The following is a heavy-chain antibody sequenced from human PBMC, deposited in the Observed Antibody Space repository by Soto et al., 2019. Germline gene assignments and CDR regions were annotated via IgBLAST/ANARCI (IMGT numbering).Heavy chain of an antibody. V-gene: IGHV3-30*18. Sequence: LRLSCAASGFTFSSYGMHWVRQAPGKGLEWVAVISYDGSNKYYADSVKGRFTISRDNSKNTLYLQMNSLRAEDTAVYYCAKDSGSYYVGYFDYWGQGTLVTVSS. D-gene: IGHD1-26*01. CDR2: ISYDGSNK. CDR1: GFTFSSYG. CDR3: AKDSGSYYVGYFDY. J-gene: IGHJ4*02.